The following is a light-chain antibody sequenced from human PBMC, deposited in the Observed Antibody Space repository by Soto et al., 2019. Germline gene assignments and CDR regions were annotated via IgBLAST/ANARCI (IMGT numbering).Light chain of an antibody. Sequence: QPVLTQPPSMSGAPGQRVTISCTGSSSNIGAGYDVHWYQQHPGTAPKLLIFDNNNRPSGVPDRFSGSKSDTSASLAITGLQAGDEADYYCQSFDTSLSGFVVFGGGTKLTVL. CDR1: SSNIGAGYD. CDR3: QSFDTSLSGFVV. J-gene: IGLJ2*01. CDR2: DNN. V-gene: IGLV1-40*01.